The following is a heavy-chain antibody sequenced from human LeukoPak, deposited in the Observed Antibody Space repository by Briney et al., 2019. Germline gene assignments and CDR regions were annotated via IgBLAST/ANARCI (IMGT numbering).Heavy chain of an antibody. CDR2: IYTSGST. CDR1: GGSISSYY. V-gene: IGHV4-4*07. D-gene: IGHD3-3*01. Sequence: SETLSLTCTVSGGSISSYYWSWIRQPAGKGLEWIGRIYTSGSTNCNPSLKSRVTMSVDTSKNQFSLKLSSVTAADTAVYYCARSPHYDFWSGYFPWGQGTLVTVSS. CDR3: ARSPHYDFWSGYFP. J-gene: IGHJ5*02.